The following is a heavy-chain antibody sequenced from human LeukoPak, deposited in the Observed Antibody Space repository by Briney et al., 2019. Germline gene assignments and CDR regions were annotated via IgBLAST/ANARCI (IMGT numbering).Heavy chain of an antibody. CDR3: ARAGGKSGWFDP. Sequence: PSGTLSLTCTVSGGSISSYYCSWIRQPPGKVLEWIGYIYYSGSTNYNPSLKSRVTISVDTSKNQFSLKLSSVTAADTAVYYCARAGGKSGWFDPWGQGTLVTASS. CDR1: GGSISSYY. CDR2: IYYSGST. D-gene: IGHD3-16*01. J-gene: IGHJ5*02. V-gene: IGHV4-59*01.